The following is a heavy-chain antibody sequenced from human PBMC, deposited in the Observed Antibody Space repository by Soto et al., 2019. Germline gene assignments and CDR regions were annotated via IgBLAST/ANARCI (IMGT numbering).Heavy chain of an antibody. J-gene: IGHJ4*02. CDR3: AKDLHDSSGYYFDY. Sequence: GVSLRLSCAASGFTFSSYGMHWVRQAPGKGLEWVAVISYDGSNKYYADSVKGRFTISRDNSKNTLYLQMNSLRAEDTAVYYCAKDLHDSSGYYFDYWGQGTLVTVSS. CDR1: GFTFSSYG. D-gene: IGHD3-22*01. V-gene: IGHV3-30*18. CDR2: ISYDGSNK.